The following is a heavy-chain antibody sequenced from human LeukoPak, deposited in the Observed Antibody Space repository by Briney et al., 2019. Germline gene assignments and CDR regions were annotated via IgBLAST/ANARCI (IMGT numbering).Heavy chain of an antibody. J-gene: IGHJ6*02. Sequence: ASVKVSCKASGYTFTGYYMHWVRQAPGQGLEWMGWINPNSGGTNYAQKFQGWVTITRDTSISTAYMELSRLRSDDTAVYYCARSSIGSSGWYPYYYYYYGMDVWGQGTTVTVSS. CDR3: ARSSIGSSGWYPYYYYYYGMDV. CDR1: GYTFTGYY. CDR2: INPNSGGT. D-gene: IGHD6-19*01. V-gene: IGHV1-2*04.